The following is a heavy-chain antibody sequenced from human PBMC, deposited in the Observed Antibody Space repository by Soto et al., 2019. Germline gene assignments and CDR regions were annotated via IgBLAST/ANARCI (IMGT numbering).Heavy chain of an antibody. CDR3: ARKTNELEGLHYYYYGIDV. J-gene: IGHJ6*02. D-gene: IGHD3-16*01. Sequence: QVTLKESGPVLVKPTETLTLTCTVSGFSLRNARMGVSWIRQPPGKALEWLAHIFSNDEKSYSTSLKSRLTISKDTSKSQVVLTMTNMDPVDTSTYYCARKTNELEGLHYYYYGIDVWGQGTTVTVSS. V-gene: IGHV2-26*01. CDR1: GFSLRNARMG. CDR2: IFSNDEK.